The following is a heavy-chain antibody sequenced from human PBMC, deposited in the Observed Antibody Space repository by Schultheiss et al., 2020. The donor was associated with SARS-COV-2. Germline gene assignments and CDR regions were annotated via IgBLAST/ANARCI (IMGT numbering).Heavy chain of an antibody. J-gene: IGHJ5*02. Sequence: GGSLRLSCAASGFTFSSYAMSWVRQAPGKGLEWVSVISDSGGSTYYADSVKGRFTISRDNSKNTLYLQMNSLRAEDTVVYYCAKLPAAMPPNWFDPWGQGTLITVAS. CDR3: AKLPAAMPPNWFDP. D-gene: IGHD2-2*01. V-gene: IGHV3-23*01. CDR2: ISDSGGST. CDR1: GFTFSSYA.